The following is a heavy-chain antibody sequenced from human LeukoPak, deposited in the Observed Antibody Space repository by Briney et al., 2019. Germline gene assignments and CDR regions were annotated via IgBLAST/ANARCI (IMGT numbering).Heavy chain of an antibody. CDR2: INHSGST. D-gene: IGHD4-11*01. CDR1: GGSFSGYY. V-gene: IGHV4-34*01. CDR3: ARAHSWYFDL. J-gene: IGHJ2*01. Sequence: SETLSLTCAVYGGSFSGYYWSWIRQPPGKGLEWIGEINHSGSTNYNPSLKSRVTISVDTSKNQFSLKLSSVTAADTAVYYCARAHSWYFDLWGRGTLVTVSS.